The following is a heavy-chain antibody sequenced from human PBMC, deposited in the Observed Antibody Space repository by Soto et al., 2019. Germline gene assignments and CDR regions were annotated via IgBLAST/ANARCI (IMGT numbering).Heavy chain of an antibody. CDR3: ARLGHPGP. CDR2: VIPILGTA. J-gene: IGHJ5*02. CDR1: GGSLRNSV. D-gene: IGHD3-10*01. V-gene: IGHV1-69*19. Sequence: QVQLVQSGAEVKKPGSSVKVSCTASGGSLRNSVISWVRQAPAQRLEWMGGVIPILGTATYAQKFQGRVTMTADEATSTAYMDLSSLSPDDTAVYYCARLGHPGPWGPGTVVIVSS.